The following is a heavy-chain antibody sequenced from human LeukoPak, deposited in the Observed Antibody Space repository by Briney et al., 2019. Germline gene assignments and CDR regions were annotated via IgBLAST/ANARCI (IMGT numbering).Heavy chain of an antibody. CDR1: GYSFTNYW. J-gene: IGHJ4*02. D-gene: IGHD3-16*01. V-gene: IGHV5-51*01. CDR3: ARHSYATDY. CDR2: IYAGDSDT. Sequence: GESLQISCKASGYSFTNYWIGWVRRMPGKGLEWMGIIYAGDSDTRYSPSFQGQVTISADKSISTAFLQWSSLKASDTAMYYCARHSYATDYWGQGTLVTVSS.